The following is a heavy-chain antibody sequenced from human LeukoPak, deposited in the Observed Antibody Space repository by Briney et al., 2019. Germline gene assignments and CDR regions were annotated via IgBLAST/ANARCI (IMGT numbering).Heavy chain of an antibody. CDR1: GLTFSSYW. D-gene: IGHD4-17*01. CDR2: INSDESST. J-gene: IGHJ4*02. CDR3: ASYGDYLYY. Sequence: GGSLRLSCAASGLTFSSYWMHWVRQAPGKGLVWVSRINSDESSTSYADSVKGRFTISRDNAKNTLYLQMNSLRAEDTAVYYCASYGDYLYYWGQGTLVTVSS. V-gene: IGHV3-74*01.